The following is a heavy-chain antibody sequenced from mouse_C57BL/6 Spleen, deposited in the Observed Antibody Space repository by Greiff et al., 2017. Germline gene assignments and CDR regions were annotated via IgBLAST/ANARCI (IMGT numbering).Heavy chain of an antibody. CDR1: GFTFSSYG. J-gene: IGHJ2*01. CDR2: ISSGGSYT. CDR3: ARQVVSFDY. V-gene: IGHV5-6*01. Sequence: EVKLQESGGDLVKPGGSLKLSCAASGFTFSSYGMSWVRQTPDKRLEWVATISSGGSYTYYPDSVKGRFTISRDNAKNTLYLQMSSLKSEDTAMYYCARQVVSFDYWGQGTTLTVSS.